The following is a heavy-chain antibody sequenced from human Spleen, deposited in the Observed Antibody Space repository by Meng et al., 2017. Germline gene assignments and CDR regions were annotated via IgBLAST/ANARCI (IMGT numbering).Heavy chain of an antibody. CDR3: ARDRGHYYDSCGGDY. V-gene: IGHV1-18*01. J-gene: IGHJ4*02. Sequence: ASVKVFCKASGYTFTSYGISWVRQAPGQGLEWMGWISAYNGNTNYAQKLQGRVTMTTDTSTSTAYMELRSLISDDTAVYYCARDRGHYYDSCGGDYWGQGTLVTVSS. CDR2: ISAYNGNT. CDR1: GYTFTSYG. D-gene: IGHD3-22*01.